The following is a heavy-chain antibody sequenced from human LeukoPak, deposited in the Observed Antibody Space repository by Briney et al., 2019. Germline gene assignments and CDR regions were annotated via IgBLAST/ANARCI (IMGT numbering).Heavy chain of an antibody. V-gene: IGHV3-11*01. CDR2: ISSSGSTI. CDR3: ARALVEEWLLYRYFSNYYMDV. CDR1: GFTFSDYY. D-gene: IGHD3-3*01. J-gene: IGHJ6*03. Sequence: GGSLRLSCAASGFTFSDYYMSWIRQAPGKGLERVSYISSSGSTIYYADSVKGRFTISRDNAKNSLYLQMNSLRAEDTAVYYCARALVEEWLLYRYFSNYYMDVWGKGTTVTVSS.